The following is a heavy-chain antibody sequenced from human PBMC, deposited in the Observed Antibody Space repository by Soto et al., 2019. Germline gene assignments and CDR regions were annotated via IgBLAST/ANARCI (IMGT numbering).Heavy chain of an antibody. D-gene: IGHD3-10*01. CDR3: AREGVYGSGNYIGP. CDR2: INHSGST. CDR1: GGSFSGYY. V-gene: IGHV4-34*01. J-gene: IGHJ5*02. Sequence: SETLSLTCAVYGGSFSGYYWTWIRQPPGTGLEWIGEINHSGSTNYNPSLKSRVTISVDTSKNQFSLKLTSVTAADTAVYYCAREGVYGSGNYIGPLGQGALVTVSS.